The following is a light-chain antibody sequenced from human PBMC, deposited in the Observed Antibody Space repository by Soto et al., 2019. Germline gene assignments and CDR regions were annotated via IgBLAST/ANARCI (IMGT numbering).Light chain of an antibody. Sequence: QSALTQPASVSGSPGQSITISCTGTSSDVGGHNFVSWYQQHPGKAPKLIIYDVSNRPSGVSNRFSGSKSGNTASLTISGLQAEDEADYYCQSYDSSNQVFGGGTKLTVL. V-gene: IGLV2-14*01. CDR1: SSDVGGHNF. J-gene: IGLJ2*01. CDR3: QSYDSSNQV. CDR2: DVS.